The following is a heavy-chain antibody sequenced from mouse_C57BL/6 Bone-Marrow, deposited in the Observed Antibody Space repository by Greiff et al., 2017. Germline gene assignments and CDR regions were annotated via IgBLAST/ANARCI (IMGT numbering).Heavy chain of an antibody. CDR3: ARPDGSSYYFDY. CDR2: ISSGSSTI. Sequence: EVQLVKSGGGLVKPGGSLKLSCAASGFTFSDYGMHWVRQAPEKGLEWVVYISSGSSTIYYADTVKGRFTISRDNAKNTLFLQMTSLRSEDTAMYYCARPDGSSYYFDYWGQGTTLTVSS. D-gene: IGHD1-1*01. V-gene: IGHV5-17*01. J-gene: IGHJ2*01. CDR1: GFTFSDYG.